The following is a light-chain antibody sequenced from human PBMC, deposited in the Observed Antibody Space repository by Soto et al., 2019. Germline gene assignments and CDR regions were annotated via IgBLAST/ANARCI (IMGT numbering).Light chain of an antibody. CDR2: EDH. V-gene: IGLV1-51*02. CDR3: ETWDNSLSASV. Sequence: QSVLTQPPSASGTPGQRVTISCSGSSSNIGSSTVNWYQQLPGTAPKSLIYEDHTRPSGIPDRFSGSKSGTSATLGITGLQAGDEADYYCETWDNSLSASVFGTGTKVTVL. CDR1: SSNIGSST. J-gene: IGLJ1*01.